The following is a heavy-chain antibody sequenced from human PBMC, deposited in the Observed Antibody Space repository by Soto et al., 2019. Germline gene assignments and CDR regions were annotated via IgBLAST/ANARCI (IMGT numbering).Heavy chain of an antibody. Sequence: PSETLSLTCAVSGGSISSGGYSWSWIRQPPGKGLEWIGYIYHSGSTYYNPSLKSRVTISVDRSKNQFSLKLSSVTAADTAVYYCARVRPYYYDSSGKSMGYYFDYWGQGTLVIVSS. CDR2: IYHSGST. CDR1: GGSISSGGYS. CDR3: ARVRPYYYDSSGKSMGYYFDY. J-gene: IGHJ4*02. V-gene: IGHV4-30-2*01. D-gene: IGHD3-22*01.